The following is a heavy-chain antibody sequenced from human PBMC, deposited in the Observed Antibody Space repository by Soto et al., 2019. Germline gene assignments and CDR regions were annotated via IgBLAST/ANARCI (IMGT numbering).Heavy chain of an antibody. CDR1: GGSISSGGYY. J-gene: IGHJ4*02. CDR3: ARNGGNSYFEN. CDR2: IYYSGST. D-gene: IGHD2-21*02. Sequence: NLSLTCTVSGGSISSGGYYWSWIRQHPGKGLEWIGYIYYSGSTYYNPSLKSRLTISVDTSKNQFSLKLSSVTAADTAVYYFARNGGNSYFENWGQGTLVTVSS. V-gene: IGHV4-31*03.